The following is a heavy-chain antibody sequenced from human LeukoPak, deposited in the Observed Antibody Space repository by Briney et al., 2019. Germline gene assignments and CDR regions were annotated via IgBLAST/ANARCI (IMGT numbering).Heavy chain of an antibody. CDR3: VRIPNSANFPNWFDP. CDR1: GFTFSSST. Sequence: PGGSLRLSCAASGFTFSSSTMNWVRQALGKGLEWVSSISSSSNYIYYADSVKGRFTISRDNAKNSLYLQMNSLRAEDTAVYYCVRIPNSANFPNWFDPWGQGTLVTVSS. D-gene: IGHD4/OR15-4a*01. J-gene: IGHJ5*02. CDR2: ISSSSNYI. V-gene: IGHV3-21*06.